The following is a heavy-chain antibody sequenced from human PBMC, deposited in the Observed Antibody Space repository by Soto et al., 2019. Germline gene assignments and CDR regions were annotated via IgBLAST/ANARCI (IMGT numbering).Heavy chain of an antibody. CDR1: GVSVSSDDYY. J-gene: IGHJ4*02. Sequence: TSETLSLTCSVSGVSVSSDDYYWNWIRQPPGKGLEWIGYNHIRGRTNYNPSLGSRVAISLDTSKSQFSLKLTSVTAADRAVYYCARGSVDTVDSSGFYEYWGQGTPVTVSS. V-gene: IGHV4-61*08. CDR3: ARGSVDTVDSSGFYEY. CDR2: NHIRGRT. D-gene: IGHD3-22*01.